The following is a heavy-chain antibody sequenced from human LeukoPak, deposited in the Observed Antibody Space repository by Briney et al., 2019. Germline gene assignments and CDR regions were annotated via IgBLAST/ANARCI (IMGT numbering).Heavy chain of an antibody. V-gene: IGHV3-74*01. Sequence: GGSLRLSCAASGFTINNYWMHWVRQAPGKGLVWVSRIISDGSSTSYADSVKGRFTISRDNAKNTLFLQMNSLRAEDTALYYCAREDVDITVATSGAFDIWGQGTMVTVSS. D-gene: IGHD6-19*01. CDR1: GFTINNYW. CDR3: AREDVDITVATSGAFDI. J-gene: IGHJ3*02. CDR2: IISDGSST.